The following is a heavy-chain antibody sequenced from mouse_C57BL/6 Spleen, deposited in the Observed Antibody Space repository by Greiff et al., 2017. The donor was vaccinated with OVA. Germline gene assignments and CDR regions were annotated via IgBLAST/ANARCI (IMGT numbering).Heavy chain of an antibody. J-gene: IGHJ2*01. CDR3: TREGITTVVASNFDY. V-gene: IGHV1-15*01. Sequence: VKLQESGAELVRPGASVTLSCKASGYTFTDYEMHWVKQTPVHGLEWIGAIDPETGGTAYNQKFKGKAILTAAKSSSTAYMELRSLTSEDSAVYYCTREGITTVVASNFDYWGQGTTLTVSS. CDR2: IDPETGGT. CDR1: GYTFTDYE. D-gene: IGHD1-1*01.